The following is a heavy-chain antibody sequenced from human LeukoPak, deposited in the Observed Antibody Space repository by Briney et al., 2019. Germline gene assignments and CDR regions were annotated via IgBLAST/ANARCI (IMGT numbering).Heavy chain of an antibody. CDR3: ARDVNYGSGRRDY. CDR2: ISGSGGST. D-gene: IGHD3-10*01. V-gene: IGHV3-23*01. Sequence: PGGSLRLSCAASGFTFSSYAMSWVRQAPGKGLEWVSAISGSGGSTYYADSVKGRFTISRDNSKNTLYLQMNSLRAEDTAVYYCARDVNYGSGRRDYWGQGTLVTVSS. J-gene: IGHJ4*02. CDR1: GFTFSSYA.